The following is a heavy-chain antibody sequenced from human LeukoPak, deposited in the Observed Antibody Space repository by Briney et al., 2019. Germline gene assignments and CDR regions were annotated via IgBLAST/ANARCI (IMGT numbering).Heavy chain of an antibody. CDR1: GYTFTGYY. D-gene: IGHD2-15*01. CDR3: ASTPSYYYYMDV. CDR2: INPNSGGT. J-gene: IGHJ6*03. V-gene: IGHV1-2*02. Sequence: ASVKVSCKASGYTFTGYYMHWVRQAPGQGLEWMGWINPNSGGTNYAQKFQGRVAMTRDTSISTAYMELSRLRSEDTAVYYCASTPSYYYYMDVWGKGTTVTISS.